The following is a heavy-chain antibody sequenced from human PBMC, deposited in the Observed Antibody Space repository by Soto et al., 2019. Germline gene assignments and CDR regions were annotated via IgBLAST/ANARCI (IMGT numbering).Heavy chain of an antibody. J-gene: IGHJ4*02. Sequence: EVRLLESGGGLVQPGGSLRLSCAASGFTFSVYAMSWVRQAPGKGQAWVSGISGSGDSTHYADSVKGRFTVSRDNSKSMLYLQTNSLRAEDTAIYYGAKALYGGGTYWGQGTLVTVSS. D-gene: IGHD3-10*01. CDR3: AKALYGGGTY. V-gene: IGHV3-23*01. CDR2: ISGSGDST. CDR1: GFTFSVYA.